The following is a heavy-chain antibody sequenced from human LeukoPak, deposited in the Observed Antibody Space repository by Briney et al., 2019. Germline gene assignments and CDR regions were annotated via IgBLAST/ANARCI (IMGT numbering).Heavy chain of an antibody. D-gene: IGHD3-10*01. CDR2: ISAYNGDT. Sequence: SVKVSCKASGYIFASYGISWVRPAPGQGLEWMGWISAYNGDTKYAQNLQGRVTLTTDTSTGTAYMELRSLTSDDTALYYCARDTALIITPGGPDYWGRGTLITVSS. J-gene: IGHJ4*02. CDR3: ARDTALIITPGGPDY. V-gene: IGHV1-18*01. CDR1: GYIFASYG.